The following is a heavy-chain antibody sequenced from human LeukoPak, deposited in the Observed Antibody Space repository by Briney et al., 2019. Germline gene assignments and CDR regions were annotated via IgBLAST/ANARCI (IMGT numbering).Heavy chain of an antibody. Sequence: GGSLRLSCAASGFTFSSYWMSWVRQAPGKGLEWVANIKQDGSEKYYVDSVKGRFTISRDNAKNSLYLQMNSLRAEDTAVYYCASVLWDDAFDIWGQGTMATVSS. CDR3: ASVLWDDAFDI. J-gene: IGHJ3*02. CDR2: IKQDGSEK. CDR1: GFTFSSYW. D-gene: IGHD1-26*01. V-gene: IGHV3-7*01.